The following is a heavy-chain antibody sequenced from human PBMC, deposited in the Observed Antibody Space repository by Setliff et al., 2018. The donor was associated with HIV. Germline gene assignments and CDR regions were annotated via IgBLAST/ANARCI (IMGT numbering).Heavy chain of an antibody. CDR3: AKESSPNTKYYFDY. J-gene: IGHJ4*02. Sequence: GGSLRLSCVASGFPFSAYAMHWVRQVPGKGLESATSISESGAHTRYAESVKGRFTISRDNSKNTVYLQMNDLRAEDSAIYYCAKESSPNTKYYFDYWGQGMLVTVSS. D-gene: IGHD2-2*01. CDR2: ISESGAHT. CDR1: GFPFSAYA. V-gene: IGHV3-23*01.